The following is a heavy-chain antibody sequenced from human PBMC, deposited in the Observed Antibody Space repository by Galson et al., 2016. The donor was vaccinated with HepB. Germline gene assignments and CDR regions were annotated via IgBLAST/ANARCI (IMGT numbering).Heavy chain of an antibody. CDR3: ARGMARATNF. J-gene: IGHJ4*02. CDR1: GFPFSDYY. D-gene: IGHD1/OR15-1a*01. CDR2: ISTSDDYS. Sequence: SLRLSCAGFGFPFSDYYMGWIRQAPGKGLEWVAYISTSDDYSAYADSVKGRFTISRDNANNPVSLQMNSLGVDDTGIYYCARGMARATNFWGQGTPVSVSS. V-gene: IGHV3-11*06.